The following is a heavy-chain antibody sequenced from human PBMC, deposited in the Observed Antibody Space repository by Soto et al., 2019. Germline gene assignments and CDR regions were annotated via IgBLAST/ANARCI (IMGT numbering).Heavy chain of an antibody. CDR2: IRSGENIK. D-gene: IGHD3-22*01. CDR1: GFSFSSYT. J-gene: IGHJ4*02. CDR3: ARDHYYSFDC. V-gene: IGHV3-48*01. Sequence: GGSLRLSCTASGFSFSSYTMNWVRQAPGKGLEWISYIRSGENIKSYADSVKGRFTISIDNAKNSLYLQMSSLRVDDTAVYYCARDHYYSFDCWGQGTLVTVSS.